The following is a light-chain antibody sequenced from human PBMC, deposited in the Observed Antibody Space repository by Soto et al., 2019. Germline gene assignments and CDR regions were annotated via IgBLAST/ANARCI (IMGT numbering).Light chain of an antibody. J-gene: IGKJ5*01. CDR2: DTS. CDR1: QSVNNN. V-gene: IGKV3-11*01. CDR3: QQRSNWTPT. Sequence: EIVWTQSPGTLSLSPGERATLSCRASQSVNNNLAWYQQQTGQDPRLLIYDTSNRATGIPARFSGIGSGTDFNLTLRRLETEDFAVYEGQQRSNWTPTFGPWTRLEIK.